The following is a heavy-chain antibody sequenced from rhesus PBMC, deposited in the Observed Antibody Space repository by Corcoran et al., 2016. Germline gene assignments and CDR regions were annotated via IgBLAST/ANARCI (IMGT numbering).Heavy chain of an antibody. V-gene: IGHV5-2*01. CDR1: GYSFTSYW. D-gene: IGHD1-20*01. J-gene: IGHJ4*01. Sequence: EVQLVQSGAEVKRPGESLKISCKTSGYSFTSYWISWVRQMPGEGLEWMGAIDPSESATRYSPSCQGQVTISADKSISTAYLQWSSRKASDAATYYCAKYSWNNGFDYWGQGVLVTVSS. CDR2: IDPSESAT. CDR3: AKYSWNNGFDY.